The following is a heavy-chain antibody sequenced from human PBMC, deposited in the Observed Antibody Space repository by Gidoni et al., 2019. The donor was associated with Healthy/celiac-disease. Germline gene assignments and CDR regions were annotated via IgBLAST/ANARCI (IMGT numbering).Heavy chain of an antibody. CDR1: VGSITSGGYY. CDR3: ARADSSGWIYYFDY. V-gene: IGHV4-31*03. CDR2: IYSSGST. D-gene: IGHD6-19*01. J-gene: IGHJ4*02. Sequence: QVHLQASGPGLVKPSQTLSLTCTFSVGSITSGGYYWIWIRQHPGKGLEWIGYIYSSGSTYYNQSLKSRVTISVDTYKNQFSLKLSSVTAADTAVYYCARADSSGWIYYFDYWGQGTLVTVSS.